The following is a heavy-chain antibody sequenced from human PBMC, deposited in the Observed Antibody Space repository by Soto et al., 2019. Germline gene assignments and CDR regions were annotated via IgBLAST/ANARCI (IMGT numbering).Heavy chain of an antibody. D-gene: IGHD2-2*01. CDR2: MYHSGST. V-gene: IGHV4-30-2*01. CDR1: GGSISSGGYS. CDR3: ARVPDY. Sequence: PSETLSLTCAVSGGSISSGGYSWSWIRQPPGKGLEWIGYMYHSGSTYYNPSLKSRVTISIDRSKNQLSLKLSSVTAADPAVYYCARVPDYGGQGILVTVSS. J-gene: IGHJ4*02.